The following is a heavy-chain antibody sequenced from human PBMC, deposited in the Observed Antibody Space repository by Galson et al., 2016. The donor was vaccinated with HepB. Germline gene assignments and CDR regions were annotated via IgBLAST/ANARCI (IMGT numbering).Heavy chain of an antibody. D-gene: IGHD3-10*01. V-gene: IGHV3-21*01. J-gene: IGHJ5*02. CDR3: ARGQGGFEGFVH. Sequence: SLRLSCAASGFTFSHAWMSWVRQAPGKGLEWISSLDGSGTWQHSSESLKGRFTISSDNGENTLFLQMNSLTPQDTAVYYCARGQGGFEGFVHWGQGTLVTVS. CDR2: LDGSGTWQ. CDR1: GFTFSHAW.